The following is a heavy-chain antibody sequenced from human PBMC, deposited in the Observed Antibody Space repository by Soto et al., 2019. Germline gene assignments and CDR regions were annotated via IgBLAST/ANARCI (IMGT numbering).Heavy chain of an antibody. CDR2: IGTAGDT. J-gene: IGHJ3*02. D-gene: IGHD3-22*01. V-gene: IGHV3-13*01. CDR1: GFTFSSYD. CDR3: ARAGSGYFRDDAFDI. Sequence: EVQLVESGGGLVQPGGSLRLSCAASGFTFSSYDMHWVRQATGKGLEWVSAIGTAGDTYYPGSVKGRFTISREKAKNSLYLQMNSVRAEDTAVYYCARAGSGYFRDDAFDIWGQGTMVTVSS.